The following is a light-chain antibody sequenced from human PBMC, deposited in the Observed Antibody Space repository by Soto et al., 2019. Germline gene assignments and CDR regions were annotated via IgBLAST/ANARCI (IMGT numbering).Light chain of an antibody. CDR3: QQRSNWPPT. CDR2: DAS. Sequence: ELVLTQSPATLSLSPGERATFSCRTSQSLSSRSLAWYQQKPGQAPRLLIYDASNRATGIPARFSGSGSGTDFTLTISSLEPEDFAVYYCQQRSNWPPTFGQGTKVDIK. CDR1: QSLSSRS. J-gene: IGKJ1*01. V-gene: IGKV3-11*01.